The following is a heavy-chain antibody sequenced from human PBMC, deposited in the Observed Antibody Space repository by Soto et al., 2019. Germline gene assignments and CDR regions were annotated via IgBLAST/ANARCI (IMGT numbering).Heavy chain of an antibody. CDR2: ISGSGGST. V-gene: IGHV3-23*01. D-gene: IGHD3-22*01. Sequence: GGSLRLSCAASGFTFSSYAMSWVRQAPGKGLEWVSAISGSGGSTYYADSVKGRFTISRDNSKNTLYLQMNSLRAEDTAVYYWAKDHLRDSSGYSYYYYGMDVWGQGTTVTVS. CDR1: GFTFSSYA. CDR3: AKDHLRDSSGYSYYYYGMDV. J-gene: IGHJ6*02.